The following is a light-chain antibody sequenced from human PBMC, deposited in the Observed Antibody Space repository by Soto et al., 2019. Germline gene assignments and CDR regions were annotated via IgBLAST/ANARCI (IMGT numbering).Light chain of an antibody. CDR1: RSDIGSYNY. Sequence: QSALTQPASVSGSPGQSITISCSGTRSDIGSYNYVAWYQQHPGKAPKVMIYDVTKRPSGVPDRFSGSKSGNTASLTVSALQAEDEADYYCSSYTDRKNLVFGTGTKLTVL. CDR2: DVT. J-gene: IGLJ1*01. V-gene: IGLV2-8*01. CDR3: SSYTDRKNLV.